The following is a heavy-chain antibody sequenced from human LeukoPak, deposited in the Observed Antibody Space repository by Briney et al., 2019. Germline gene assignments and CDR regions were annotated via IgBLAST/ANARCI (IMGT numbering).Heavy chain of an antibody. CDR1: GGSISSYY. Sequence: SETLSLTCTVSGGSISSYYWGWIRQPPGKGLEWIGSIYHSGSTYYNPSLKSRVTISVDTSKNQFSLKLSSVTAADTAVYYCARDNIYCGGDCSGDYWGQGTLVTVSS. V-gene: IGHV4-38-2*02. CDR3: ARDNIYCGGDCSGDY. CDR2: IYHSGST. D-gene: IGHD2-21*02. J-gene: IGHJ4*02.